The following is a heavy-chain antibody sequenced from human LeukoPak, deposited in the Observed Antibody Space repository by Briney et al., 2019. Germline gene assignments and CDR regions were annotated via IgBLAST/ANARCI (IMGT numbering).Heavy chain of an antibody. J-gene: IGHJ4*02. CDR3: ASLRERSYYARGFDY. D-gene: IGHD1-26*01. CDR1: GGSISSSSYY. CDR2: IYYSGST. Sequence: SETLSLTCTVSGGSISSSSYYWGWIRQPPGKGLEWIGSIYYSGSTFYSPSLKSRVTISVDTSKNQFSLKLSSVTAADTAVYYCASLRERSYYARGFDYWGQGTLVTVSS. V-gene: IGHV4-39*01.